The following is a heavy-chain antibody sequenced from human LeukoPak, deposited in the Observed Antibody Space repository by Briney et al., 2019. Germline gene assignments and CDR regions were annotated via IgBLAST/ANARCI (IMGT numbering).Heavy chain of an antibody. CDR2: IYYSGNS. Sequence: PSETLSLTCTVSGGSISSGSHYWGWIRQPPGKELEWIGNIYYSGNSYYNPSLMSRVTISVDASKNQFSLNLSSVTAADTAVYYCARLSYGSGSHYNFYFDFWGQGTLVTVSA. V-gene: IGHV4-39*01. D-gene: IGHD3-10*01. CDR3: ARLSYGSGSHYNFYFDF. J-gene: IGHJ4*02. CDR1: GGSISSGSHY.